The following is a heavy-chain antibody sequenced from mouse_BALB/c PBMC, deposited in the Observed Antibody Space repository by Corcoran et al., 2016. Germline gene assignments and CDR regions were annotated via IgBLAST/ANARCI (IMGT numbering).Heavy chain of an antibody. D-gene: IGHD1-1*01. J-gene: IGHJ3*01. Sequence: EVQLQQSGAELVKPGASVKLSCTASGFNIKDTYVHWVKQRPEQGLKWMGRIDPANDNTKFDPKFQDKATITADTSSHTAYLQHSSLTSEDTAVYYCTIVSYEAWCGYWGQGTLVIVSA. CDR3: TIVSYEAWCGY. CDR2: IDPANDNT. V-gene: IGHV14-3*02. CDR1: GFNIKDTY.